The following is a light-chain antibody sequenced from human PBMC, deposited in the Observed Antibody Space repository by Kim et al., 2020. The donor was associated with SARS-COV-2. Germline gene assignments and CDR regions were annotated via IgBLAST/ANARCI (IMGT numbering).Light chain of an antibody. Sequence: SSELTQDPAVSVALGQTVRITCQGDSLRSYYASWYQQKPGQAPVLVIFANNNRHSGIPDRISGSSSGTTASLTISGAQADDEADYYCKSRDSSGNRLVFG. V-gene: IGLV3-19*01. CDR1: SLRSYY. CDR3: KSRDSSGNRLV. CDR2: ANN. J-gene: IGLJ3*02.